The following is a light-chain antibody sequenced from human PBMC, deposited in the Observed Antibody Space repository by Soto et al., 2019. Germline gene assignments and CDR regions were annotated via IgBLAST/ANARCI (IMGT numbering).Light chain of an antibody. V-gene: IGKV1-5*03. CDR3: QQYYSYWT. CDR1: QSISTW. J-gene: IGKJ5*01. CDR2: KAS. Sequence: DIQMTQSPSTLSASVGDRGTITCRASQSISTWLAWYRQKPGKAPXXLIYKASSLESGVPSRFSGSGSGTEFPLTISSLQPDDSATYYCQQYYSYWTFGQGTRLEIK.